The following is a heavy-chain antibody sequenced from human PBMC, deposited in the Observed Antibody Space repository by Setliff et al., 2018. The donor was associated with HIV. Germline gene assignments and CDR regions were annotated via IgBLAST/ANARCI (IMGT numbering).Heavy chain of an antibody. CDR2: IYSTGST. Sequence: PSETLSLTCTVSGPSINIHYWSWIRQSPGKGFEWIGYIYSTGSTNYNPSLQSRVTISMVASRNQFSLKVTSVTAADTAVYYCAKGAGFYGDYTFDHWGQGTTVTV. CDR3: AKGAGFYGDYTFDH. J-gene: IGHJ6*02. V-gene: IGHV4-59*11. CDR1: GPSINIHY. D-gene: IGHD4-17*01.